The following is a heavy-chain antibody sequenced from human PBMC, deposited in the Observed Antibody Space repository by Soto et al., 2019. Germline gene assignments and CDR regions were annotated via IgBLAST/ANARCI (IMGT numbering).Heavy chain of an antibody. J-gene: IGHJ4*02. CDR2: IYRTGST. CDR3: ASRDPGTSVDY. V-gene: IGHV4-4*02. Sequence: LSLPCAVSGGSFTSNNWWTWVRQPPGQGLEWIGEIYRTGSTNYNPSLKSRVTISLDKSENQFSLKVTSLTAADTAVYYCASRDPGTSVDYWGQGTLVTVSS. D-gene: IGHD1-7*01. CDR1: GGSFTSNNW.